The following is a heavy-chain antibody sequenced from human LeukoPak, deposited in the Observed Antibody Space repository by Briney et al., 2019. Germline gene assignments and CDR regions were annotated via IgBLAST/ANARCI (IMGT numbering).Heavy chain of an antibody. D-gene: IGHD3-22*01. Sequence: PGGSLRLSCAASEFTFSNYCMSWVRQAPGRGLEWVSNIKQDGRQRYYGDSVKGRFTISRGNAKNSVYLETNSLRAKDTAVYYCAKGRSWYCYDPSGYSAYYFDYWGLGTLVTVSS. J-gene: IGHJ4*02. CDR2: IKQDGRQR. CDR1: EFTFSNYC. V-gene: IGHV3-7*01. CDR3: AKGRSWYCYDPSGYSAYYFDY.